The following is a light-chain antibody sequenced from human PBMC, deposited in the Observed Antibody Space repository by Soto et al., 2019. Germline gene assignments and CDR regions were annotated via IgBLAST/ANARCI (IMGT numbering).Light chain of an antibody. V-gene: IGLV2-11*01. CDR1: SSDVGGYNY. CDR2: DVS. Sequence: QSALTQPRSVSGSPGQSVTISCTGTSSDVGGYNYVSWYQQHPGKAPKLMIYDVSKRPSGVPDRFSGSKSGNTASLTISELQAEDEADYYCSSYAGSSNVFGTGTKLTVL. CDR3: SSYAGSSNV. J-gene: IGLJ1*01.